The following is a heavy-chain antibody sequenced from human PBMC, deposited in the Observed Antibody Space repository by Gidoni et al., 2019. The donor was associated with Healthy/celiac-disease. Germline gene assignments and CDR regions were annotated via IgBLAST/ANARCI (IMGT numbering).Heavy chain of an antibody. D-gene: IGHD1-26*01. CDR1: GFTVSSYG. V-gene: IGHV3-33*01. J-gene: IGHJ6*02. CDR2: IWYDGSNK. CDR3: ARGKDSRWELPKGMDV. Sequence: QVQLVESGGGVVQPGRSLRLSCAAFGFTVSSYGMHLVRKAPGKGLEWVAVIWYDGSNKYYADSVKGRFTISRDNSKNTLYLQMNSLRAEDTAVYYCARGKDSRWELPKGMDVWGQGTTVTVSS.